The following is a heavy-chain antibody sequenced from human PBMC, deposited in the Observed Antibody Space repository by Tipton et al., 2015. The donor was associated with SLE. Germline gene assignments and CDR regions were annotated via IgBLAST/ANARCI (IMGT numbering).Heavy chain of an antibody. Sequence: TLSLTCTVSGGSINSHYLSWIRQSPWTGLEWLGYIHYTEGTNFNPSLKSRVTVSLDTSKNQFSLTLSSVSAADTAVYYCARVMGGGYAGYYYYVMDVWGQGTTVIVSS. D-gene: IGHD5-12*01. CDR2: IHYTEGT. J-gene: IGHJ6*02. V-gene: IGHV4-59*11. CDR3: ARVMGGGYAGYYYYVMDV. CDR1: GGSINSHY.